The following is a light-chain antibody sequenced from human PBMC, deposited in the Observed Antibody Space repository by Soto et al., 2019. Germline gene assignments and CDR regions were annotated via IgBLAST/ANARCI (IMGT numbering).Light chain of an antibody. CDR3: SSYPSSNFWV. V-gene: IGLV2-14*01. CDR2: EVS. Sequence: QSALTQPASVSGSPGQSITISCTGTSSDVGGYNYVSWYQQHPGKAPKLMIYEVSNRPSGISNRFSGSKSGNTASLTISGLQAEDEADDYCSSYPSSNFWVFGEGTKLTVL. CDR1: SSDVGGYNY. J-gene: IGLJ3*02.